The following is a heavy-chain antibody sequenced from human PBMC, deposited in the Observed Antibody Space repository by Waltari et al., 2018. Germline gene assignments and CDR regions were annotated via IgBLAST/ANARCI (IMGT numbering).Heavy chain of an antibody. CDR3: ARDGYNWNYGY. D-gene: IGHD1-7*01. Sequence: EVQLVESGGGLVQPGGSLRLSCAASGFTFSSYGMRWVRQAPGKGLEWVANIKQDGSEKYYVDSVKGRFTISRDNAKNSLYLQMNSLRAEDTAVYYCARDGYNWNYGYWGQGTLVTVSS. CDR2: IKQDGSEK. CDR1: GFTFSSYG. J-gene: IGHJ4*02. V-gene: IGHV3-7*01.